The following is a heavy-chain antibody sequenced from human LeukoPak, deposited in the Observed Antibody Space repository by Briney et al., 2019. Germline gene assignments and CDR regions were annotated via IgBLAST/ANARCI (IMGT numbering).Heavy chain of an antibody. J-gene: IGHJ5*02. D-gene: IGHD3-3*01. CDR3: AAELAGFYISFNWFDP. V-gene: IGHV1-46*01. Sequence: ASVKVSCKASGYTFTSYYMHWVRQAPGQGLEWMGIINPSGGSTSYAQKFQGRVTMTRDTSTSTVYMELSSLRSEDTAVYYCAAELAGFYISFNWFDPWGQGTLVTVSS. CDR2: INPSGGST. CDR1: GYTFTSYY.